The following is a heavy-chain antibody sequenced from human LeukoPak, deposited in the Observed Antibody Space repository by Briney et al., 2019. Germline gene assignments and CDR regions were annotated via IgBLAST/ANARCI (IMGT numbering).Heavy chain of an antibody. CDR3: AGTTDYSSFLAY. CDR1: GDSVSSNSAV. V-gene: IGHV6-1*01. D-gene: IGHD4-11*01. Sequence: SQTLSLTCAISGDSVSSNSAVWNWIRQSPSRGLEWLGRTYYRSKWHNEYAESVKSRISINPDTSKNQFSLQLSSVTPEDTAEYFCAGTTDYSSFLAYWGQGTLVTVSS. J-gene: IGHJ4*02. CDR2: TYYRSKWHN.